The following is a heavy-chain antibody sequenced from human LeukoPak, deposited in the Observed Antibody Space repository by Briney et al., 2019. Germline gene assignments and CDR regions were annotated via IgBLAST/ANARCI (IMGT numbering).Heavy chain of an antibody. J-gene: IGHJ4*02. CDR3: ATIYCSSGRCYYFDY. D-gene: IGHD2-15*01. CDR2: IKHDGSEK. V-gene: IGHV3-7*03. CDR1: GFTFSSYW. Sequence: GGSLRLSCADSGFTFSSYWMSWVRQATGKGLEWVANIKHDGSEKYYVDSVKGRFTISRDNAKNSLYLQMNSLRAEDTAVYYCATIYCSSGRCYYFDYWGQGTLVTVSS.